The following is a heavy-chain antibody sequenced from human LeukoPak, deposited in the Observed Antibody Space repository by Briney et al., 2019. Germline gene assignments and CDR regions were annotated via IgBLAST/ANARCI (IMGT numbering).Heavy chain of an antibody. CDR3: ARGERGDYEPGPTEY. CDR1: GFTFSSYS. V-gene: IGHV3-21*01. Sequence: GGSLRLSCAASGFTFSSYSMNWVRQAPGKGLEWVSSISSSSSYIYYADSVKGRFTISRDNAKNSLYLQMNSLRAEDAAVYYCARGERGDYEPGPTEYWGQGTLVTVSS. J-gene: IGHJ4*02. CDR2: ISSSSSYI. D-gene: IGHD4-17*01.